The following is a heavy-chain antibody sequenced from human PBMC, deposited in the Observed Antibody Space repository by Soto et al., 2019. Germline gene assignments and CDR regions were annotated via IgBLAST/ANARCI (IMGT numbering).Heavy chain of an antibody. Sequence: SETLSLTCTVAGHSINSDYYWGWIRQPPGKGLEWIGSIYPGGGTYYNPSPKSRVTISIDTSKNQFSLRLTSVTAADTAMYYCARRGYYPSGRINLFDSWGQGTLVTVSS. V-gene: IGHV4-38-2*02. CDR1: GHSINSDYY. CDR2: IYPGGGT. CDR3: ARRGYYPSGRINLFDS. J-gene: IGHJ4*02. D-gene: IGHD3-10*01.